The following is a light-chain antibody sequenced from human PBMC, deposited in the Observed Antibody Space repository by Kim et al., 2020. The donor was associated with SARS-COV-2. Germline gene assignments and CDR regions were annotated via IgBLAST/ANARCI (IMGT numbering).Light chain of an antibody. CDR2: DVS. Sequence: GQSIAISCTGTSSGIGGYVYVSWYQQHPGKAPKLIIYDVSKGPSGVSNRFAGSKSGNTASLTNSGLQPEDEADYYCSSDTGNNTLVFGGGNKVTVL. J-gene: IGLJ3*02. V-gene: IGLV2-14*03. CDR3: SSDTGNNTLV. CDR1: SSGIGGYVY.